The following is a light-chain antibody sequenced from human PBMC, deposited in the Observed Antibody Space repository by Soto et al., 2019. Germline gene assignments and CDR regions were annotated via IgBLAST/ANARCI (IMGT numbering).Light chain of an antibody. CDR1: QGVSRK. Sequence: PGERATLSCRASQGVSRKLAWXQQXPXXXXXLXXXGASTRATGVPARFSGWGSGTEFTLTISSLQSADFAVYYCQQYHNWPPITFGQGKRLEIK. CDR3: QQYHNWPPIT. CDR2: GAS. J-gene: IGKJ5*01. V-gene: IGKV3-15*01.